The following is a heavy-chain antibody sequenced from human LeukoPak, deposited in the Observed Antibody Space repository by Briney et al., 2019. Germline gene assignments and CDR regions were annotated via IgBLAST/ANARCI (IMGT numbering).Heavy chain of an antibody. J-gene: IGHJ3*02. Sequence: GGSLRLSCAASGFTFSSYAMSWVRQAPGKGLEWVSAISGSGGSTYYADSVKGRFTISRDNSKNTLYLQMNSLRAEDTAVYYCAKDRLGGATLVDAFDIWGKGTMVTVSS. CDR2: ISGSGGST. CDR3: AKDRLGGATLVDAFDI. D-gene: IGHD1-26*01. V-gene: IGHV3-23*01. CDR1: GFTFSSYA.